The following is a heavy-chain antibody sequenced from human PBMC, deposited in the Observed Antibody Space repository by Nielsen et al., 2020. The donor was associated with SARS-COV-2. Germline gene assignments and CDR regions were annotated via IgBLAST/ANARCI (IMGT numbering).Heavy chain of an antibody. V-gene: IGHV6-1*01. Sequence: WIRQSPSRGLEWLGRTYYRSKWYNDYAVSVKSRITINPDTSKNQFSLHLNSVTPEDTAVYYCARARGAYGDYYYYYTDVWGKGTMVTVSS. CDR3: ARARGAYGDYYYYYTDV. CDR2: TYYRSKWYN. D-gene: IGHD4-17*01. J-gene: IGHJ6*03.